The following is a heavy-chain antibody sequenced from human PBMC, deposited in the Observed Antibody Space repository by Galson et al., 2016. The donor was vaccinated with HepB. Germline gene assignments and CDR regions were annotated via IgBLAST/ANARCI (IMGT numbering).Heavy chain of an antibody. CDR1: GFSFSNSG. J-gene: IGHJ4*02. D-gene: IGHD4/OR15-4a*01. CDR2: ITRSGDAT. CDR3: AKVSRRDYALPYFDY. Sequence: SLRLSCAASGFSFSNSGMSWVRQAPGMGLEWVSGITRSGDATHYADSVKGRFTISRDNSKNTLYLQINSLRAEDTAVYYCAKVSRRDYALPYFDYWGQGTLVTVSS. V-gene: IGHV3-23*01.